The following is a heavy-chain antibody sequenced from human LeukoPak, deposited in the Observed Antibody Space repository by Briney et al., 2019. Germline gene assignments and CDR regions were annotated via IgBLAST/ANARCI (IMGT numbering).Heavy chain of an antibody. J-gene: IGHJ3*02. Sequence: PSETLSLTCTVSGGSISSYYWSWIRQPPGKGLEWIGYIYYGGSTNYNPSLKSRVTISVDTSKNQFSLKLSSVTAADTAVYYCARVGCSGGSCYSSAFDIWGQGTMVTVSS. CDR3: ARVGCSGGSCYSSAFDI. D-gene: IGHD2-15*01. CDR2: IYYGGST. V-gene: IGHV4-59*01. CDR1: GGSISSYY.